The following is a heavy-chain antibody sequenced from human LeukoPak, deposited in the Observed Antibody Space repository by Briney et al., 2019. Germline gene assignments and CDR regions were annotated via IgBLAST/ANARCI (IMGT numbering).Heavy chain of an antibody. D-gene: IGHD7-27*01. CDR3: ARGITRGRNYYYYYMDV. V-gene: IGHV3-53*01. J-gene: IGHJ6*03. CDR1: GFTVSSNY. CDR2: IYSGGTT. Sequence: GGSLRLSCAASGFTVSSNYMSWVRQAPGKGLEWVSVIYSGGTTYYADSVKRRFSISRDNSKNTLYLQMNSLRADDTAVYYCARGITRGRNYYYYYMDVWGKGTTVTVSS.